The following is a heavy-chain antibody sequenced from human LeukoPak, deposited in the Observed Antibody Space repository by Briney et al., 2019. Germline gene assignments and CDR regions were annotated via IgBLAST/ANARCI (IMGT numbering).Heavy chain of an antibody. D-gene: IGHD3-3*01. Sequence: GGSLRLSCAASGFTFSSYAMSWVRQAPGKGLEWVSVISGSGGSTDYADSVKGRFTISRNNFKDTLYMQMNSLRAEDTGVYYCAKDGTNYDFWSGYYTFDYWGQGTLVTVSS. CDR1: GFTFSSYA. CDR3: AKDGTNYDFWSGYYTFDY. J-gene: IGHJ4*02. V-gene: IGHV3-23*01. CDR2: ISGSGGST.